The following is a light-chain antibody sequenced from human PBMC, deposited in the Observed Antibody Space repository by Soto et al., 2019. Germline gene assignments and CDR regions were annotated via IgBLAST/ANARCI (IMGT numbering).Light chain of an antibody. CDR3: QQYGSSPRT. Sequence: EIVLTQSPGTLSLSPGERATLSCRASQSVSSSYLAWYQQKPGQAPRLLIYGASSRATGIPDRFSGSGSGIYFTLTNSRLEPEDFAVYYCQQYGSSPRTFGQGTKLEIK. V-gene: IGKV3-20*01. J-gene: IGKJ2*02. CDR2: GAS. CDR1: QSVSSSY.